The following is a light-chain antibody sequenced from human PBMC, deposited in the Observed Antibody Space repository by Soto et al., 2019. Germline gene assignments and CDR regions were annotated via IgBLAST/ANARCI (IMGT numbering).Light chain of an antibody. Sequence: DIQMTQNPSTLSASVGARVTITCRASQSISSWLAWYQQKPGKAPKLLIYKASSLESGVPSRFSGSGSGTEFTLTISSLQPDDFATYYCQQYNSYWTFGQG. CDR3: QQYNSYWT. J-gene: IGKJ1*01. V-gene: IGKV1-5*03. CDR2: KAS. CDR1: QSISSW.